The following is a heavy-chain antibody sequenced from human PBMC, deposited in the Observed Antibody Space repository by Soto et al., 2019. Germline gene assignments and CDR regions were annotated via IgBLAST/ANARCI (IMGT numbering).Heavy chain of an antibody. CDR3: ARERTAFDY. CDR1: GFTFSSYG. Sequence: QVQLVESGGGVVQPGRSLGLSCAASGFTFSSYGMHWVRQAPGKGLEWVAVIWYDGSNKYYADSVKGRFTISRDNSKNTLYLQMNSLRAEDTAVYYCARERTAFDYWGQGTLVTVSS. V-gene: IGHV3-33*01. D-gene: IGHD4-17*01. CDR2: IWYDGSNK. J-gene: IGHJ4*02.